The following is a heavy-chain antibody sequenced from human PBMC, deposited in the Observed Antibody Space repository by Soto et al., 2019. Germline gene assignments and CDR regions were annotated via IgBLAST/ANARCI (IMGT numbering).Heavy chain of an antibody. CDR1: GGSVSSATFY. CDR2: VYYSGSA. J-gene: IGHJ2*01. CDR3: ARVDWSYWYFDL. D-gene: IGHD3-9*01. V-gene: IGHV4-61*01. Sequence: QVQLQESGPGLVKPSETLSLTCTVSGGSVSSATFYWSWIRQPPGKGLEWIGDVYYSGSANFDPSLKSRVTISLDTSENQFSLKLSSVTAADTAVYYCARVDWSYWYFDLWGRGTLVTVSS.